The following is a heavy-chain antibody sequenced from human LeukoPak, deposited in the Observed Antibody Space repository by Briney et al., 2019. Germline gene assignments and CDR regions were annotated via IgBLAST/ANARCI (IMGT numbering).Heavy chain of an antibody. Sequence: GGSLRLSCAASGFTVSSNYMSWVRQAPGKGLEWVSVIYSGGSTYYADSVKGRFTISRDNSKNTLYLQMTSLRAEDTAVYYCARGSYYYDSRSTLDAFDIWGQGTMVTVSS. CDR1: GFTVSSNY. V-gene: IGHV3-66*01. D-gene: IGHD3-22*01. J-gene: IGHJ3*02. CDR2: IYSGGST. CDR3: ARGSYYYDSRSTLDAFDI.